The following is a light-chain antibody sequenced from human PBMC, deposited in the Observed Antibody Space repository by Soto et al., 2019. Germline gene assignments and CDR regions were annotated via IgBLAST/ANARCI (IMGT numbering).Light chain of an antibody. CDR3: QSADSSLSGSVV. CDR1: SSNIGAGYD. V-gene: IGLV1-40*01. J-gene: IGLJ2*01. CDR2: GHS. Sequence: QSVLTQPPSVSGAPGQRVTISCTGSSSNIGAGYDVHWYQQRPGTAPKLLIYGHSNRPSGVPDRFSGSKSGTSASLAITGLQAEDEAYYYCQSADSSLSGSVVFGGGTKLTVL.